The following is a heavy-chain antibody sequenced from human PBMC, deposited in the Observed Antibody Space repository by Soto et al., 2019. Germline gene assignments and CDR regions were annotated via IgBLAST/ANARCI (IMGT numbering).Heavy chain of an antibody. Sequence: EVQLVESGGGLVQPGGSLRLSCAASGFTFSSYSMNWVRQAPGKGLEWVSYITSTRTTIYYADSVKGRFTISRDNAKDPLYLQMNSLRDGDTAVYYCARGGSPVNWFDPWGQGTLVTVSS. V-gene: IGHV3-48*02. D-gene: IGHD2-15*01. CDR1: GFTFSSYS. CDR3: ARGGSPVNWFDP. J-gene: IGHJ5*02. CDR2: ITSTRTTI.